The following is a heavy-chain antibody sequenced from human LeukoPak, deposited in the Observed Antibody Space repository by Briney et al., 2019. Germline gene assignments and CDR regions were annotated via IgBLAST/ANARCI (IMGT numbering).Heavy chain of an antibody. CDR1: GFTFSSYC. CDR3: ARDLDNGDVIDY. J-gene: IGHJ4*02. Sequence: PGGSLRLSCAASGFTFSSYCMSWVRQAPGKGLEWVANIKQDGSEKYYVDSVKGRFTISRDNAKNSLYLQMNSLRAEDTAVYYCARDLDNGDVIDYWGQGTLVTVSS. CDR2: IKQDGSEK. V-gene: IGHV3-7*01. D-gene: IGHD4-17*01.